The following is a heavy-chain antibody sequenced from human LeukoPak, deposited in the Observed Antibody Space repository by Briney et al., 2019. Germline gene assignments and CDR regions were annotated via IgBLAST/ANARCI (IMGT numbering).Heavy chain of an antibody. V-gene: IGHV3-9*03. CDR1: GFTFYDYA. CDR3: AKDASIAAAGPGSYFDY. Sequence: GGYLRRYCAASGFTFYDYAMHWVRQAPGKGLEWVSGISWNSGSIGYADSVKGRFTISRDNAKNSLYLQMNSLRAEDMALYYCAKDASIAAAGPGSYFDYWGQGTLVTVSS. J-gene: IGHJ4*02. D-gene: IGHD6-13*01. CDR2: ISWNSGSI.